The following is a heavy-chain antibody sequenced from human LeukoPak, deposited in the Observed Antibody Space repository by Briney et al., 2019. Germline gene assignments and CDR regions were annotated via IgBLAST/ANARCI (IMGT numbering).Heavy chain of an antibody. V-gene: IGHV3-53*01. CDR1: GVTVSSTY. J-gene: IGHJ6*02. CDR3: ARDYRMTTPIGMDV. CDR2: IYGGSST. Sequence: GGSLRLSCAASGVTVSSTYMSWVRQAPGKGLEWVSVIYGGSSTYNADSVKGRFTISRDNSKNTLYLQMNSLRAEDTAVYYCARDYRMTTPIGMDVWGQGTTVTVSS. D-gene: IGHD4-17*01.